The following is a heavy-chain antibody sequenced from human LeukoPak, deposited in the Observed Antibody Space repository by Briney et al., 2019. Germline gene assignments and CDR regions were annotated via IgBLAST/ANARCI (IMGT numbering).Heavy chain of an antibody. D-gene: IGHD5-18*01. CDR3: ARDPTTSGGYSYGWFDY. CDR2: ISSSSSYI. Sequence: GGSLRLSCAASGFTFSSYSMNWVRQAPGKGLEWVSSISSSSSYIYYADSVKGRFTISRDNAKNSLYLQMNSLRAEDTAVYYCARDPTTSGGYSYGWFDYWGQGTLVTVSS. J-gene: IGHJ4*02. V-gene: IGHV3-21*01. CDR1: GFTFSSYS.